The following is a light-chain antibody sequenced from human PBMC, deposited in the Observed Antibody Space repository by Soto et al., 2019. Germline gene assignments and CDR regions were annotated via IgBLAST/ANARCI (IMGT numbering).Light chain of an antibody. Sequence: QMTQSPSSLSASVGEKIIITCRASRDVGSDVSWYQQKPGQAPKLLIYAASNLYTGVPSRFSGSRSGTEFTLTISSLQPEDFASYYCLQDYGDSWTFGQGAKVDIK. J-gene: IGKJ1*01. CDR3: LQDYGDSWT. CDR1: RDVGSD. V-gene: IGKV1-6*01. CDR2: AAS.